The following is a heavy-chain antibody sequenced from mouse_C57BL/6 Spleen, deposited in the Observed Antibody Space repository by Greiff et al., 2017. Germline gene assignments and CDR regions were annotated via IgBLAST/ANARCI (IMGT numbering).Heavy chain of an antibody. J-gene: IGHJ4*01. CDR1: GYTFTDYE. Sequence: QVQLQQSGAELVRPGASVTLSFKASGYTFTDYEMHWVKQTPVHGLEWIGAIDPETGGTAYNQKFKGKAILTADKSSSTAYMELRSLTSEDSAVYYCTREAQATVAMDYWGQGTSVTVSS. D-gene: IGHD3-2*02. CDR3: TREAQATVAMDY. CDR2: IDPETGGT. V-gene: IGHV1-15*01.